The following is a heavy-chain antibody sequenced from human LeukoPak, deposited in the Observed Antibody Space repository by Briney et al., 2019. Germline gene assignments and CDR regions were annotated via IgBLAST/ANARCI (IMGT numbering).Heavy chain of an antibody. J-gene: IGHJ3*02. CDR2: IYYSGST. CDR1: GGSISSGGYY. D-gene: IGHD3-22*01. Sequence: SETLSLTCTVSGGSISSGGYYWRWIRQHPGKGLEWIVYIYYSGSTYYNPSLKSRVTISVDTSKNQFSLKLSSVTAADTAVYYCARVADYYDSSGYLIGKAFDIWGQGTMVTVSS. CDR3: ARVADYYDSSGYLIGKAFDI. V-gene: IGHV4-31*03.